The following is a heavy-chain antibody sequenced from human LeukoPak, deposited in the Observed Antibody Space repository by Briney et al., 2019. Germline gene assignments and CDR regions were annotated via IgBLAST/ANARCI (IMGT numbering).Heavy chain of an antibody. CDR1: GGSISSYY. D-gene: IGHD5-24*01. CDR2: IYYSGST. CDR3: ARATRRWLHYIDY. Sequence: SETLSLTCTVSGGSISSYYWSWIRQPPGKGLEWIGYIYYSGSTNYNPSLKSRVTISVDTSKNQFSLKLSSVTAADTAVYYCARATRRWLHYIDYWGQGTLVTVSS. J-gene: IGHJ4*02. V-gene: IGHV4-59*01.